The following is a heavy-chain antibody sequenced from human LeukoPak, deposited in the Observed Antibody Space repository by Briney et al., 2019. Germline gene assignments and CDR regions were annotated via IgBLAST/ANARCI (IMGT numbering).Heavy chain of an antibody. CDR1: GYTFTSYG. Sequence: ASVKVSCKASGYTFTSYGISWVRQAPGQGLEWMGWISAYNGNTNYAQKLQGRVTMTTDTSTSTAYMELRSLRSDDTAVYYCARGHYGDLYYCYGMDVWGQGTTVTVSS. V-gene: IGHV1-18*01. J-gene: IGHJ6*02. CDR2: ISAYNGNT. D-gene: IGHD4-17*01. CDR3: ARGHYGDLYYCYGMDV.